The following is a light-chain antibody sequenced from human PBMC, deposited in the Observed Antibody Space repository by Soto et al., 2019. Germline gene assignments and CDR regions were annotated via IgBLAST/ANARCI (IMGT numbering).Light chain of an antibody. J-gene: IGKJ3*01. CDR3: QQSYNTPFT. Sequence: DIQMTQSPSSLSASEGDRVTMTCRASQSINSFLNWYQQKSGKAPKLLIYDASTLQSGVPSRFSGSGSETEFTLTITNLQPDDFATYYCQQSYNTPFTFGPGTKVDVK. CDR2: DAS. CDR1: QSINSF. V-gene: IGKV1-39*01.